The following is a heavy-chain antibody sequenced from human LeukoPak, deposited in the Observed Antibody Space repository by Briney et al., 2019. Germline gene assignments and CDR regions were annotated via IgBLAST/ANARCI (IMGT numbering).Heavy chain of an antibody. CDR3: ARDLVFGERYNWFDP. Sequence: GGALRLSCAAPGFTFSSYSMNWVRQAPGKGLEWVSSISSSSSYIYDADSVKGRFTISRDNAKNSLDLQKNSLRAEDTAVYYCARDLVFGERYNWFDPWGQGTLVTVSS. J-gene: IGHJ5*02. CDR1: GFTFSSYS. CDR2: ISSSSSYI. V-gene: IGHV3-21*01. D-gene: IGHD3-10*01.